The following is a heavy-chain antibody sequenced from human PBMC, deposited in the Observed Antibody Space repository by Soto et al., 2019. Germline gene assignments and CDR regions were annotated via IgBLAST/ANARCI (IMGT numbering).Heavy chain of an antibody. J-gene: IGHJ6*02. CDR2: IRSKANSYAT. V-gene: IGHV3-73*01. CDR3: TRRVLRYFDWDKYGMDV. CDR1: LFTFSCSS. Sequence: LXLSCAASLFTFSCSSMHWVRQGSWKGLEWVGRIRSKANSYATAYAASVKGRFTISRDDSKNTAYLQMNSLKTEDTAVYYCTRRVLRYFDWDKYGMDVWGQGTTVTSP. D-gene: IGHD3-9*01.